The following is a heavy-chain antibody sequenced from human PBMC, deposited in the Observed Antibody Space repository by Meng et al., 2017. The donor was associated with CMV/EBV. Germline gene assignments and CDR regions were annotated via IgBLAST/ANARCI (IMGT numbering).Heavy chain of an antibody. J-gene: IGHJ6*02. CDR3: FGSFTYYYGMDV. V-gene: IGHV4-39*07. CDR2: INHSGST. D-gene: IGHD3-16*01. CDR1: GGSVSSGSYY. Sequence: SETLSLTCTVSGGSVSSGSYYWSWIRQPPGKGLEWIGEINHSGSTNYNPSLKSRVTISVDTSKNQFSLKLSSVTAADTAVYYCFGSFTYYYGMDVWGQGTTVTVSS.